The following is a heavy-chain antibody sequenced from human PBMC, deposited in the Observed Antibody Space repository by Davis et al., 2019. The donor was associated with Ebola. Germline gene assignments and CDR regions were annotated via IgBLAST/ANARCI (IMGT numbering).Heavy chain of an antibody. CDR3: ARDSTTAGVIAFDI. CDR1: GGSITGYY. CDR2: IYYSGST. D-gene: IGHD4-17*01. V-gene: IGHV4-59*01. J-gene: IGHJ3*02. Sequence: PSETLSLTCTVSGGSITGYYWSWVRQPAGKGLEWIGYIYYSGSTNYNPSLKSRVTISVDTSKNQFSLKLSSVTAADTAVYYCARDSTTAGVIAFDIWGQGTMVTVSS.